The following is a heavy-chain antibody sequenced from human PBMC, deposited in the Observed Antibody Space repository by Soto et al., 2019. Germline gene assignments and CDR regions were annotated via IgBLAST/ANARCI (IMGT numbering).Heavy chain of an antibody. CDR3: ARDIVDTAMAAPTPPYYYYYGMDV. D-gene: IGHD5-18*01. Sequence: QVQLVQSGAEVKKPGSSVKVSCKASGGTFSSYAISWVRQAPGQGLEWMGGIIPIFGTANYAQKFQGRVTITADESTSTAYMELSSLRSEDTAVYYCARDIVDTAMAAPTPPYYYYYGMDVWGQGTTVTVSS. J-gene: IGHJ6*02. V-gene: IGHV1-69*01. CDR1: GGTFSSYA. CDR2: IIPIFGTA.